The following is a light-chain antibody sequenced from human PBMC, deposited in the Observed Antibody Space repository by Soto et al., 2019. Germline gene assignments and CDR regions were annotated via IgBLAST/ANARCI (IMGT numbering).Light chain of an antibody. J-gene: IGKJ1*01. CDR2: GAF. Sequence: IVLTQSPGTLSLSPVERATLSCIASQSVSNSYLAWYQQKPGQAPSLLIYGAFTRATGIPARFSGTGSGTEFTLTISSMKSEDFELYYCQQYNDWPLTFGQGTQVDIK. CDR3: QQYNDWPLT. V-gene: IGKV3-15*01. CDR1: QSVSNSY.